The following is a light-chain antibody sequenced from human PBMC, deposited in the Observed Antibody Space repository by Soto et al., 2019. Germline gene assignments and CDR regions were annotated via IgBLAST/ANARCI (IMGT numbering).Light chain of an antibody. J-gene: IGKJ1*01. CDR3: QQYYSTPRT. Sequence: DIVMTQSPDSLSVSLGERATINCKSSQTVLYSSNNKNHLAWYQQRPGQPPKLLFSWASTRESGVPDRFSASGSGTDFTLSLGSLQAQDVAVYYCQQYYSTPRTFGQGTKVEIK. CDR1: QTVLYSSNNKNH. CDR2: WAS. V-gene: IGKV4-1*01.